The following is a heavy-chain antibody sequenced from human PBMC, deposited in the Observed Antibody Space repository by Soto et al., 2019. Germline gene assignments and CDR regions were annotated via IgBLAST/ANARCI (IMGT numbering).Heavy chain of an antibody. CDR1: GGSISSSSYY. Sequence: SETLSLTCTVSGGSISSSSYYWGWIRQPPGKGLEWIGSIYYSGSTYYNPSLKSRVTISVDTSKNQFSLKLSSVTAADTAVYYCASRPVEWLFIFKDDYFDYWGQGTLVTVSS. CDR3: ASRPVEWLFIFKDDYFDY. D-gene: IGHD3-3*01. J-gene: IGHJ4*02. CDR2: IYYSGST. V-gene: IGHV4-39*01.